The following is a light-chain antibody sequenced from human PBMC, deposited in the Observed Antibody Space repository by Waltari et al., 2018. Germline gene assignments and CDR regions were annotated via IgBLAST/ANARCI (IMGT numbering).Light chain of an antibody. CDR1: QGINTY. CDR2: AAS. CDR3: QQYYSYPRT. V-gene: IGKV1-8*01. Sequence: AIRMTQSPSSFSASTGDRVTITCRASQGINTYLAWYQQKPGKAPRLLIYAASTLQGGVPSRFSYSGSGTDFTLTISSLQSEDFATYYCQQYYSYPRTFGPGTKVEIK. J-gene: IGKJ1*01.